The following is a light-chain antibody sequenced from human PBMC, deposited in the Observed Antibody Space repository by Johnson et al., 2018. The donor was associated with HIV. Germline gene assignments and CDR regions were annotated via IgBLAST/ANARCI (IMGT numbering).Light chain of an antibody. V-gene: IGLV1-51*02. CDR3: GTWDSSLNSYV. CDR1: SSNIGNNY. Sequence: QSVLTQPPSVYAAPGQKVTISCSGSSSNIGNNYVSWYQQLPGTAPKLLIYENNRRPSGTPDRFSGSKSGTSATLGITGLQTGDEADYYCGTWDSSLNSYVFGTGTKVTVL. CDR2: ENN. J-gene: IGLJ1*01.